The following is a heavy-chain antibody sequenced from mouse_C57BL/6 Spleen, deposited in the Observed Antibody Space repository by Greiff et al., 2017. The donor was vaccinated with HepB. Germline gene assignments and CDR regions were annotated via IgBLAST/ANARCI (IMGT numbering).Heavy chain of an antibody. CDR2: IRNKANNHAT. CDR3: TRKDYYGGYFDY. D-gene: IGHD1-1*01. J-gene: IGHJ2*01. Sequence: EVKLMESGGGLVQPGGSMKLSCAASGFTFSDAWMDWVRQSPEKGLEWVAEIRNKANNHATYYAESVKGRFTISRDDSKSSVYLQMNRLRAEDTGIYYCTRKDYYGGYFDYWGQGTTLTVSS. V-gene: IGHV6-6*01. CDR1: GFTFSDAW.